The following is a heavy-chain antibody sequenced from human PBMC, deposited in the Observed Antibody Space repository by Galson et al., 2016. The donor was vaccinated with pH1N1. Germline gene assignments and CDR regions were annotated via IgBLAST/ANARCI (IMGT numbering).Heavy chain of an antibody. CDR3: ARDRGVFDI. D-gene: IGHD3-10*01. V-gene: IGHV1-18*01. CDR1: GYTFINYG. J-gene: IGHJ3*02. CDR2: ISAYDGHP. Sequence: SVKVSCKASGYTFINYGIAWVRQAPGQGPEWMGWISAYDGHPDYAQNFQGRVAMTIDPSTSTANMELRSLRSDDTAVYYCARDRGVFDIWGQGTRVTVSS.